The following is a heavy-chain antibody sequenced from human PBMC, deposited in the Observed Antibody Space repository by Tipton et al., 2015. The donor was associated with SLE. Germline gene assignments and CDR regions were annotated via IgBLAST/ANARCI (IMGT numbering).Heavy chain of an antibody. CDR1: GFTFNNYA. D-gene: IGHD5-24*01. J-gene: IGHJ4*02. V-gene: IGHV3-23*01. Sequence: SLRLSCVASGFTFNNYAMTWVRQAPGKGLEWVSDISDNGVRTNYADSVKGRFTISRDNSKTSLYLEMSSLGPEDTAIYYCARDQMTDGHKYFDSWGQGTLVTVSS. CDR2: ISDNGVRT. CDR3: ARDQMTDGHKYFDS.